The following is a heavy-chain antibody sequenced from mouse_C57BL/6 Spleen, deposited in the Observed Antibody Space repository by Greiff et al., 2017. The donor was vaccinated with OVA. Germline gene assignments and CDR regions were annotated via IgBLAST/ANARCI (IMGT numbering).Heavy chain of an antibody. CDR3: ERGVITTVVATYYFDY. V-gene: IGHV1-81*01. J-gene: IGHJ2*01. Sequence: QVQLKESGAELARPGASVKLSCKASGYTFTSYGISWVKQRTGQGLEWIGEIDPRSGNTYYNEKFKGKATLTADKSSSTAYMELRSLTSEDSAVYVCERGVITTVVATYYFDYWGQGTTLTVSS. CDR2: IDPRSGNT. D-gene: IGHD1-1*01. CDR1: GYTFTSYG.